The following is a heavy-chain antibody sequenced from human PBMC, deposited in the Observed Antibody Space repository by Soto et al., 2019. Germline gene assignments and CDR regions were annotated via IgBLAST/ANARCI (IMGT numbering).Heavy chain of an antibody. CDR2: ISYDGTNK. CDR3: ARDPSPYTSGWYGIDF. CDR1: GFMFSAYA. Sequence: GGSLRLSCAASGFMFSAYAMLWVRQAPGKGLEWVAAISYDGTNKYYADSINGRFTISRDNSANTLFLQVNSLRREDTAMYYCARDPSPYTSGWYGIDFWGHGTLVTVSS. D-gene: IGHD6-19*01. J-gene: IGHJ4*01. V-gene: IGHV3-30*04.